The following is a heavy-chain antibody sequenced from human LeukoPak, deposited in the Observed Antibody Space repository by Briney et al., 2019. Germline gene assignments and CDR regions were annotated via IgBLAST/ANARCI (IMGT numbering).Heavy chain of an antibody. D-gene: IGHD6-19*01. V-gene: IGHV4-4*07. Sequence: SETLSLTCTVSGGSISSYYWSWIRQPAGKGLEWIGRIYTSGSTNYNPSLKSRVTMSVDTSKNQFSLKLSSVTAADTAVYYCARPRIAVAGVSWFDPWGQGTLVTVSS. CDR1: GGSISSYY. CDR3: ARPRIAVAGVSWFDP. CDR2: IYTSGST. J-gene: IGHJ5*02.